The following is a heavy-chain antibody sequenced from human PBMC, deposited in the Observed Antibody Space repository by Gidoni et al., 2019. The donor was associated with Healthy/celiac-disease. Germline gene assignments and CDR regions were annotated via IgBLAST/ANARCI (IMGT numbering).Heavy chain of an antibody. CDR3: ARGLNYYGDFDY. CDR2: IYFSGSS. D-gene: IGHD3-10*01. J-gene: IGHJ4*02. Sequence: LPLQDSGPGLVKPSETLSLTCTLSGCSLSSSRDYWGCIRQPPGKGLEWIGSIYFSGSSFYSPSLKSRVTMSVDTSKNKFSLKLSSVTAADTAVYYCARGLNYYGDFDYWGQGTLVTVSS. V-gene: IGHV4-39*07. CDR1: GCSLSSSRDY.